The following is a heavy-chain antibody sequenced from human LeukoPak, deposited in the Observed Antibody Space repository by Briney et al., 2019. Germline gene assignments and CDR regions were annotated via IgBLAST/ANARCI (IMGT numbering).Heavy chain of an antibody. CDR3: ARDYSLGMSYFDY. CDR2: IYYSGST. Sequence: KSSETLSLTCAVYGGSFSGYYWSWIRQRPGKGLEWIGYIYYSGSTNYNPSLKSRVTISVDTSKNQFSLKLSSVTAADTAVYYCARDYSLGMSYFDYWGQGTLVTVSS. J-gene: IGHJ4*02. V-gene: IGHV4-59*01. D-gene: IGHD1-26*01. CDR1: GGSFSGYY.